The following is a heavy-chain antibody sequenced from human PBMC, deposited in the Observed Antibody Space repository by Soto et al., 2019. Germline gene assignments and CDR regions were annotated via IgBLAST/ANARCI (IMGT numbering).Heavy chain of an antibody. V-gene: IGHV1-69*01. J-gene: IGHJ4*02. CDR2: IVPIRRAA. CDR3: VRDSGAKLSSS. D-gene: IGHD6-13*01. CDR1: GGTFSSYR. Sequence: QVQLVQSGAEVKQTGSSVRVSCKASGGTFSSYRLNWLRQAPGHGLEWVGGIVPIRRAAEYAQGFQGRVTITADEPTRTSYMELRSLKSQDTAVYYCVRDSGAKLSSSWGQGTLVTVSS.